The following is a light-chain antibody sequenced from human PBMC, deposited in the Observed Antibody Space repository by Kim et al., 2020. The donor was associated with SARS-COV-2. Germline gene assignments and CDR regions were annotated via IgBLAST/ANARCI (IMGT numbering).Light chain of an antibody. J-gene: IGKJ1*01. CDR2: GAS. CDR3: QQYNNWPQT. V-gene: IGKV3-15*01. Sequence: VSPGERAPLSCRASQSVSSNLAWYQQKPGQAPRLLIYGASTRATGIPARFSGSGSGTEFTLTISSLQSEDFAVYYCQQYNNWPQTFGQGTKVDIK. CDR1: QSVSSN.